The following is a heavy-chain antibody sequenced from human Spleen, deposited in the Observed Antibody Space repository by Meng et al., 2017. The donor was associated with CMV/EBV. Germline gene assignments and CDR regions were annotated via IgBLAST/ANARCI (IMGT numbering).Heavy chain of an antibody. CDR3: ARGEYDSSRELYNWFDP. V-gene: IGHV1-69*05. D-gene: IGHD3-22*01. CDR1: GGTFNTFA. CDR2: IIPLFGTP. J-gene: IGHJ5*02. Sequence: GGTFNTFAISWVRQPPGQGLEWMGGIIPLFGTPNYAQKFRGRVQIITDESANTAYMEMSSLRSDDTAIYYCARGEYDSSRELYNWFDPWGPGTLVTVSS.